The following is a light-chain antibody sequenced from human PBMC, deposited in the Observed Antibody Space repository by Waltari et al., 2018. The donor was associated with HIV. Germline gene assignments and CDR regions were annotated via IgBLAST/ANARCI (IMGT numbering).Light chain of an antibody. CDR3: SSYTSSSTYVV. CDR1: SSEVGGYNY. V-gene: IGLV2-14*01. J-gene: IGLJ2*01. Sequence: QSALTQPASVSGSPGQSITISCTGTSSEVGGYNYVSWYQQHPGKAPNLMIYEVSNRPSGVSNRFSGSKSGNTASLTISGLQAEDEADYYCSSYTSSSTYVVFGGGTKLTVL. CDR2: EVS.